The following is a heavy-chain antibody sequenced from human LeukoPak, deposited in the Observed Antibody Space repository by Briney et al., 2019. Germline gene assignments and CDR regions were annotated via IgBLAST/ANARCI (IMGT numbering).Heavy chain of an antibody. CDR2: IYYSGST. J-gene: IGHJ4*02. CDR3: ARGGYYFDY. CDR1: GGSISSHY. Sequence: PSETLSLTCTVSGGSISSHYWSWIRQPPGKGLGWIGYIYYSGSTNYNPSLKSRVTILVDTSKNQFSLKLSSVTAADTAVYYCARGGYYFDYWAREPWSPSPQ. V-gene: IGHV4-59*11.